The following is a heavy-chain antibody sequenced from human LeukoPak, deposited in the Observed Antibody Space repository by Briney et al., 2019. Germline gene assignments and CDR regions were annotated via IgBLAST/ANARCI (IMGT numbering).Heavy chain of an antibody. CDR3: ARCMTTVPPRFDE. J-gene: IGHJ4*02. V-gene: IGHV4-30-4*01. CDR2: IYFSGST. CDR1: GGSISSVDYY. D-gene: IGHD4-17*01. Sequence: SATLSITCTVSGGSISSVDYYWSWIRQPPGKGLEWIGHIYFSGSTYYNPSLKSRVTMSVDTSKNQFSLNLNSVTAADTAVYYCARCMTTVPPRFDEWGQGTLVTVSS.